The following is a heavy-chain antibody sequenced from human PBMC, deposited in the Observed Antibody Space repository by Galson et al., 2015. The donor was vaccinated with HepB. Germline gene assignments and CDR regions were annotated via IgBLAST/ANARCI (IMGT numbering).Heavy chain of an antibody. J-gene: IGHJ4*02. V-gene: IGHV3-66*01. CDR2: IYSGGST. CDR3: ARGLYSSGWYLDF. D-gene: IGHD3-22*01. CDR1: GFTVSSNY. Sequence: SLRLSCAASGFTVSSNYMIWVRQAPGKGLGWVSVIYSGGSTYHSDSVKGRFIISRDNSKNTLYLQMNSLRDEDTAVFYCARGLYSSGWYLDFWGQGTLVTVSS.